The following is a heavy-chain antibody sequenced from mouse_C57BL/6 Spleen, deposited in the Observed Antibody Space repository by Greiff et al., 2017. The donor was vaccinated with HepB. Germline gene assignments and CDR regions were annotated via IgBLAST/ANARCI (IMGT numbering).Heavy chain of an antibody. V-gene: IGHV1-26*01. CDR2: INPNNGGT. CDR3: ARSDGPRGYFDV. D-gene: IGHD3-3*01. CDR1: GYTFTDYY. J-gene: IGHJ1*03. Sequence: EVQLQQSGPELVKPGASVKISCKASGYTFTDYYMNWVKQSHGKSLEWIGDINPNNGGTSYNQKFKGKATLTVDKSSSTAYMELRSLTSEDSAVYYCARSDGPRGYFDVWGTGTTVTVSS.